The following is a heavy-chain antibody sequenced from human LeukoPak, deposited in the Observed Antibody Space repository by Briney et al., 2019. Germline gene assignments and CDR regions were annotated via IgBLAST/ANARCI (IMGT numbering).Heavy chain of an antibody. V-gene: IGHV3-64D*06. D-gene: IGHD3-22*01. CDR2: ISSNGDST. CDR3: VKGLRYYDSSDTFDY. Sequence: PGGSLRLSCSASGFTFSSYAMHWVRQAPGKGLESVSAISSNGDSTYYADSVKGRFTISRDNSKNTLYLQMSSLRAEDTAVYYCVKGLRYYDSSDTFDYWGQGTLVTVSS. CDR1: GFTFSSYA. J-gene: IGHJ4*02.